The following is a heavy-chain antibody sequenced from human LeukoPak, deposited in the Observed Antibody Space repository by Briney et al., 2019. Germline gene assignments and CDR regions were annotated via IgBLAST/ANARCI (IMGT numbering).Heavy chain of an antibody. Sequence: SETLSLTCTVSGGSVSSGSYYWSWIRQPPGKGLEWIGYIYYSGSTNYNPSLKSRVTISVDTSKNQFSLKLSSVTAADTAVYYCARAPYDAFDIWGQGTMVTVSS. CDR1: GGSVSSGSYY. J-gene: IGHJ3*02. V-gene: IGHV4-61*01. CDR2: IYYSGST. CDR3: ARAPYDAFDI.